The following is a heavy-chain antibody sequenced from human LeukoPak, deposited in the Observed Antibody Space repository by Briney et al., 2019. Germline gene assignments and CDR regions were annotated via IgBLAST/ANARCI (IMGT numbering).Heavy chain of an antibody. CDR1: GASIRSGDYY. CDR2: IYDSGST. CDR3: ARDCSGGSCYGAFDI. J-gene: IGHJ3*02. Sequence: SETLSLTCTVSGASIRSGDYYWSWIRQPPGKGLEWIGYIYDSGSTYYNPSLKSRITISVGTSENRFSLKLSSETATDTAVYYCARDCSGGSCYGAFDIWGQGTMVTVSS. D-gene: IGHD2-15*01. V-gene: IGHV4-30-4*01.